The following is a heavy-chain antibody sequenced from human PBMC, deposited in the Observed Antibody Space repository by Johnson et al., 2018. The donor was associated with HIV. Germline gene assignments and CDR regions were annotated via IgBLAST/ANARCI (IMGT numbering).Heavy chain of an antibody. CDR2: IRGNSGSI. Sequence: EVQLVESGGGLVQPGRSLRLSCAASGFTFDDYAMHWVRQAPGKGLEWVSGIRGNSGSIGYADSVKGRFTISRDNAKNSLYLQMNSLRAEDTALYYCAASPEDLRAFDIWGQGTMVTVSS. D-gene: IGHD2-15*01. CDR3: AASPEDLRAFDI. CDR1: GFTFDDYA. V-gene: IGHV3-9*01. J-gene: IGHJ3*02.